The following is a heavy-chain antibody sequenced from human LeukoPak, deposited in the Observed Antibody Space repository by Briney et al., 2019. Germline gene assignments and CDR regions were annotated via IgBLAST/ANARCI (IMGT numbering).Heavy chain of an antibody. Sequence: GESLRISCKGSGYSFTTYWISWVRQMPGKGLEWMGRIDPSDSYTNHSPSFQGHVTISADKSFSTAYLQWTSLKASDTAMYYCARHAKAYGSSCDYWGQGTLVTVSS. CDR1: GYSFTTYW. CDR3: ARHAKAYGSSCDY. CDR2: IDPSDSYT. V-gene: IGHV5-10-1*01. D-gene: IGHD6-13*01. J-gene: IGHJ4*02.